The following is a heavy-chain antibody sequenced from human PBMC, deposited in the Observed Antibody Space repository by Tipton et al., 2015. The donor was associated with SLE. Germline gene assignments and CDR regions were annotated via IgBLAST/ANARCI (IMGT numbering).Heavy chain of an antibody. D-gene: IGHD6-6*01. CDR2: ISGSGGST. CDR3: ANQPAYSSSPRY. V-gene: IGHV3-23*01. Sequence: SLRLSCAASGFTFSSYSMSWVRQAPGKGLQWVSGISGSGGSTHYADSVKGRFTISRDNSKNTLYLQMNSLRAEDTAVYYCANQPAYSSSPRYWGQGTLVTVSS. CDR1: GFTFSSYS. J-gene: IGHJ4*02.